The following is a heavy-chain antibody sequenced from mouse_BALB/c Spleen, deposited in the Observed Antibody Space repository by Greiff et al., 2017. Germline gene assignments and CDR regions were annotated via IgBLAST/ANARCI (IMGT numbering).Heavy chain of an antibody. D-gene: IGHD2-1*01. CDR3: AREGYGNYYFDY. J-gene: IGHJ2*01. CDR2: IDPENGDT. V-gene: IGHV14-4*02. Sequence: EVQLQESGAELVRSGASVKLSCTASGFNIKDYYMHWVKQRPEQGLEWIGWIDPENGDTEYAPKFQGKATMTADTSSNTAYLQLSSLTSEDTAVYYCAREGYGNYYFDYWGQGTTLTVSS. CDR1: GFNIKDYY.